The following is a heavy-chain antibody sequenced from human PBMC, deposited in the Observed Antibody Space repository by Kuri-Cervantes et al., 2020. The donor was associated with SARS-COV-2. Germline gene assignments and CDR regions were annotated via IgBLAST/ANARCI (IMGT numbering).Heavy chain of an antibody. Sequence: GESLKISCAASAFTFSSCSMNWVRQAPGKGLEWVSYISTSTSTKYYAGSVKGRFTISRDNAKKSLFLQMNSLRAEDTAVYYCARASFAFWSGYYTGYYLDSWGQGALVTVSS. J-gene: IGHJ4*02. CDR3: ARASFAFWSGYYTGYYLDS. D-gene: IGHD3-3*01. V-gene: IGHV3-48*04. CDR1: AFTFSSCS. CDR2: ISTSTSTK.